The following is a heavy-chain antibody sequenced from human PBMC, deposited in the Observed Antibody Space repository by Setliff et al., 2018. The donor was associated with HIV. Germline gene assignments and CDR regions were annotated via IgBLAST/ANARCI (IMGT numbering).Heavy chain of an antibody. D-gene: IGHD3-22*01. Sequence: SETLSLTCTVSGGSISSGSYYWSWIRQPAGKGLEWIGHIQTSGSTHNNPSLKGRVTISVDTSKNQFSLKLSSVTAADTAVYYCAREAEYYYDEGGAFDIWGQGTMVTVS. CDR1: GGSISSGSYY. CDR2: IQTSGST. J-gene: IGHJ3*02. V-gene: IGHV4-61*09. CDR3: AREAEYYYDEGGAFDI.